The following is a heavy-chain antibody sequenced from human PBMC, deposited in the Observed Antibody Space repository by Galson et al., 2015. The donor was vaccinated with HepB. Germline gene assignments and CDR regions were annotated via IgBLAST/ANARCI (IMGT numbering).Heavy chain of an antibody. J-gene: IGHJ4*02. D-gene: IGHD2-2*01. Sequence: SLRLSCAASGFTVSSNYMSWVRQAPGKGLEWVSVIYSGGSTYYADSVKGRFTISRDNSKNTLYLQMNSLRAEDTAVYYCAREAVYCSSTSCYDAYFDYWGQGTLVTVSS. CDR3: AREAVYCSSTSCYDAYFDY. CDR2: IYSGGST. CDR1: GFTVSSNY. V-gene: IGHV3-66*01.